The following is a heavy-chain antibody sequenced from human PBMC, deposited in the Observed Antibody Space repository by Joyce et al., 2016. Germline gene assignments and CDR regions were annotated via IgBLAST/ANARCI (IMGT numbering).Heavy chain of an antibody. Sequence: QLVESGGGVVKAGGSLRLSCEVSGSTFSSSSMSWFRQAPGKGREWVAAISATSYDICHAETGRGRFTVSRDNAKKTLYLQMNSLRAEDSAVFYCARGGISYYYAMDVWGQGTTVTVSS. V-gene: IGHV3-21*01. D-gene: IGHD3-16*01. CDR2: ISATSYDI. CDR3: ARGGISYYYAMDV. CDR1: GSTFSSSS. J-gene: IGHJ6*02.